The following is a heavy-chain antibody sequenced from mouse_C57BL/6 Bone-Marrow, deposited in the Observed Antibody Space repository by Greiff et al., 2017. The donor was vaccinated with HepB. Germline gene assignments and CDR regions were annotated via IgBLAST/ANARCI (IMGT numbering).Heavy chain of an antibody. CDR2: IRLKSDNYAT. J-gene: IGHJ4*01. V-gene: IGHV6-3*01. Sequence: EVKLVESGGGLVQPGGSMKLSCVASGFTFSNYWMNWVRQSPEKGLEWVAQIRLKSDNYATHYAESVKGRFTISRDDSKSSVYLQMNNLRAADTGIYYCTEVLSQTGYAMDYWGQGTSVTVSS. CDR1: GFTFSNYW. D-gene: IGHD4-1*01. CDR3: TEVLSQTGYAMDY.